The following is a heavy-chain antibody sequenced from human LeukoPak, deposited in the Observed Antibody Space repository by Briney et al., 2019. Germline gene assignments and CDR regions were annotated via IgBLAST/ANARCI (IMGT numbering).Heavy chain of an antibody. V-gene: IGHV3-21*06. CDR3: ARDKMDYNFWSGDHFYYMDV. CDR2: ISSNSRYI. J-gene: IGHJ6*03. D-gene: IGHD3-3*01. Sequence: GGSLRLSCAASGFTFSTYSMNWVRQAPGKGLEWVSSISSNSRYIYYADSMRGRFTISRDNAKNSLYLQMNSLRAEDTAVYYCARDKMDYNFWSGDHFYYMDVWGKGTTVTVSS. CDR1: GFTFSTYS.